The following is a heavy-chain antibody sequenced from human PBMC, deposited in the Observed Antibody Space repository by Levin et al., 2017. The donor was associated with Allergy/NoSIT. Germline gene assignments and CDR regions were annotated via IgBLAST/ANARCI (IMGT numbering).Heavy chain of an antibody. Sequence: KAGGSLRLSCAASGFTFSSYTMCWVRQAPGKGLEWVSSISGSSKYIYYADSLKGRFTISRDNAKNSLYLQVNSLRAEDTAVYYCARFTGDPILVDYWGQGTLVTVSS. J-gene: IGHJ4*02. V-gene: IGHV3-21*01. CDR3: ARFTGDPILVDY. CDR2: ISGSSKYI. D-gene: IGHD7-27*01. CDR1: GFTFSSYT.